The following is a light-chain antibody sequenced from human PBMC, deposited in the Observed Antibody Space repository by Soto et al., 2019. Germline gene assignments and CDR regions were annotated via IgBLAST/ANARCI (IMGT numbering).Light chain of an antibody. Sequence: QAVVTQPASVSGTPGQTVTISCSGSSSNIGTKTVNWYHQVPGTAPKLLIYTDNLRPAGVPHRFSGSKSGTSASLAISGLQSEDEGEFFCAAWDDSLNGVVFGGGTKLTVL. V-gene: IGLV1-44*01. CDR1: SSNIGTKT. CDR3: AAWDDSLNGVV. CDR2: TDN. J-gene: IGLJ2*01.